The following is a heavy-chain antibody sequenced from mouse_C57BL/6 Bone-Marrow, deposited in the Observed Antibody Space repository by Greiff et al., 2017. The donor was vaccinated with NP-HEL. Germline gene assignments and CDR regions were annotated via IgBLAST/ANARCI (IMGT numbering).Heavy chain of an antibody. CDR1: GFTFSDYG. CDR2: ISSGSSTI. Sequence: DVMLVESGGGLVKPGGSLKLSCAASGFTFSDYGMHWVRQAPEKGLEWVAYISSGSSTIYYADTVKGRFTISRDNAKNTLFLQMTSLRSEDTAMYYCARRTGTGDFDYWGQGTTLTVSS. V-gene: IGHV5-17*01. D-gene: IGHD4-1*01. J-gene: IGHJ2*01. CDR3: ARRTGTGDFDY.